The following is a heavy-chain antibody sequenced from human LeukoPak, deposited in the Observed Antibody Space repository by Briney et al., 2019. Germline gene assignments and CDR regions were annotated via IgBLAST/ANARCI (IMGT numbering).Heavy chain of an antibody. D-gene: IGHD2-2*03. CDR3: ARAMGIVVVPAPGDWFDP. J-gene: IGHJ5*02. Sequence: SETLSLTCTVSGGSISSYYWSWIRQPPGKGLEWIGYIYYSGSTNYNPSLKSRVTISVDTSKNQFSLKLSSVTAADTAVYYCARAMGIVVVPAPGDWFDPWGQGTLVTVSS. V-gene: IGHV4-59*01. CDR2: IYYSGST. CDR1: GGSISSYY.